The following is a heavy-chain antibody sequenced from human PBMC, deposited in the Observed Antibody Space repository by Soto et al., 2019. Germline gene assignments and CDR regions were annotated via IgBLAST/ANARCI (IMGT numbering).Heavy chain of an antibody. CDR2: IMPTVDSA. CDR1: EATPSDYA. J-gene: IGHJ6*02. D-gene: IGHD3-10*01. CDR3: AVAAVREIMAQESSGMAV. V-gene: IGHV1-69*12. Sequence: QVHRLQSGAELKPPGLPLKFSFKASEATPSDYAITWGEQAPGKGLGWRGGIMPTVDSANYAQNFQGRLTISADESTSTANLELSSLRSDDTAVYYCAVAAVREIMAQESSGMAVWGQGTTVIVSS.